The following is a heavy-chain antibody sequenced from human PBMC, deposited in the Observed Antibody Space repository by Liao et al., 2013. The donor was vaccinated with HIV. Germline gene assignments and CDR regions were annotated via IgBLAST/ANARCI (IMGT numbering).Heavy chain of an antibody. CDR3: ARGLSVAVAGSLDY. CDR2: VYNSGTT. D-gene: IGHD6-19*01. Sequence: QLTLQESGPGLVKPSETLSLTCSVSGASLSSSSYYWAWIRQPPGKGLEWIGSVYNSGTTYYSPSLTSRVTISVDTSKNHFSLKLNSVTAADTAVYYCARGLSVAVAGSLDYWGQGTLVTVSA. V-gene: IGHV4-39*07. CDR1: GASLSSSSYY. J-gene: IGHJ4*02.